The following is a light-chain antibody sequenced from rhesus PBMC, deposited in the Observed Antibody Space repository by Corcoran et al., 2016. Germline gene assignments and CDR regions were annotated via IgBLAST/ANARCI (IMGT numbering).Light chain of an antibody. CDR1: QGIKKE. CDR3: LQDYTTPYS. J-gene: IGKJ2*01. V-gene: IGKV1-94*01. CDR2: AAS. Sequence: DIQMTQSPSSLSASVGDRVTVTCRASQGIKKELSWYQQKPGKALTLLIYAASSLQTGVSSRFSDSGSGTAFTLTISSLQPEDVATYYCLQDYTTPYSFGQGTKVEIK.